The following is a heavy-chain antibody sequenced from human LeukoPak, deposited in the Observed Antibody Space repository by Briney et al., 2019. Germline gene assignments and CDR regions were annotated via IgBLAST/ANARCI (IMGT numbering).Heavy chain of an antibody. CDR1: GYTFTSYY. D-gene: IGHD1-26*01. CDR2: INPSGGST. J-gene: IGHJ6*03. Sequence: GASVKVSCKASGYTFTSYYMHWVRQAPGQGLEWMGIINPSGGSTSYAQNLQGRVTMTTDTSTSTVYMELRSLRSDDTAVYYCAFSSYYLQGNYYYMDVWGKGATVTVSS. CDR3: AFSSYYLQGNYYYMDV. V-gene: IGHV1-46*01.